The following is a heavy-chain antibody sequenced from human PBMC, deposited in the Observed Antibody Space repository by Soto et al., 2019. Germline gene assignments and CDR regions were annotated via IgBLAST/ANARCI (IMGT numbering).Heavy chain of an antibody. CDR3: AHRYGGHYYRWYFDS. D-gene: IGHD3-10*01. J-gene: IGHJ4*02. V-gene: IGHV2-5*01. Sequence: QITLKESGPTLLKPTQTLTLTYTYSGFSLTTSGAGVGGIRQPPGKALEWLALISWKDDKRYNPGLESRLTITKDTSKNQVILTLTNMDPVDTATYFGAHRYGGHYYRWYFDSWGQGTLVTVSS. CDR1: GFSLTTSGAG. CDR2: ISWKDDK.